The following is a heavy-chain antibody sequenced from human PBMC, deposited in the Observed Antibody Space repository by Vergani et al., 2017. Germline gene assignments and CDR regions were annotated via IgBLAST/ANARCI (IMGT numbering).Heavy chain of an antibody. CDR3: ARHSTVEWLVKLGWFDP. J-gene: IGHJ5*02. Sequence: QLQLQESGPGLVKPSATLSLTCSVSGASIRSSNYYWGWIRQPPGKGLEWIARSYYSGSTYYNPSLKSRVTISVDTSKNQFSLKLSSVTAADTAVYFCARHSTVEWLVKLGWFDPWGQGILVTVSS. CDR2: SYYSGST. V-gene: IGHV4-39*01. D-gene: IGHD6-19*01. CDR1: GASIRSSNYY.